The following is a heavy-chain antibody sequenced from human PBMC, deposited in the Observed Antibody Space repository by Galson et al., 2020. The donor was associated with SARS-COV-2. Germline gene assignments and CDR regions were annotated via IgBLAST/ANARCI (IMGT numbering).Heavy chain of an antibody. J-gene: IGHJ3*02. V-gene: IGHV4-59*01. D-gene: IGHD3-22*01. Sequence: SETLSLTCTVSGGSISSYYWSWIRQPPGKGLEWIGYIYYSGSTNYNPSLKSRDTISVDTSKNQFSLKLSSVTAADTAVYYCARYGVVDYYDSSGYDTNAFDIWGQGTMVTVSS. CDR3: ARYGVVDYYDSSGYDTNAFDI. CDR2: IYYSGST. CDR1: GGSISSYY.